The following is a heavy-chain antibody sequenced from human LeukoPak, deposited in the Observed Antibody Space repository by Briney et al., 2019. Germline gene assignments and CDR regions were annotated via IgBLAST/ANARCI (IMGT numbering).Heavy chain of an antibody. J-gene: IGHJ4*02. CDR2: INHSGST. D-gene: IGHD3-9*01. V-gene: IGHV4-34*01. CDR3: ASAIRYFDWLPSY. Sequence: SETLSLTCAVYGGSFSGYYWSWIRQPPGKGLEWIGEINHSGSTNYNPSLKSRVTISVDTSKNQFSLKLSSVTAADTAVYYCASAIRYFDWLPSYWGQGTLVTVPS. CDR1: GGSFSGYY.